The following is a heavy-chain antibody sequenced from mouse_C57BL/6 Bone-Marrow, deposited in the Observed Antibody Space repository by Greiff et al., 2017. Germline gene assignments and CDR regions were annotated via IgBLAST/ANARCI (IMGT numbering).Heavy chain of an antibody. D-gene: IGHD4-1*01. V-gene: IGHV1-7*01. J-gene: IGHJ4*01. CDR2: INPSSGYT. CDR1: GYTFTSYW. Sequence: QVQLKQSGAELAKPGASVKLSCKASGYTFTSYWMHWVKQRPGQGLEWIGYINPSSGYTKYNQKFKGKATLTVDKSSSTAYMELRSLTSEDSAVYYCASWDYAMDYWGQGTSVTVSS. CDR3: ASWDYAMDY.